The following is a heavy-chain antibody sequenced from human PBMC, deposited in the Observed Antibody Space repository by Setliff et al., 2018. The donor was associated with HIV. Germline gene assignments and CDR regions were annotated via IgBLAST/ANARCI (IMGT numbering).Heavy chain of an antibody. CDR2: IYHDGTT. J-gene: IGHJ4*02. CDR3: ARLRGASGYYVFDY. V-gene: IGHV4-38-2*01. D-gene: IGHD1-26*01. CDR1: GYSISRGYY. Sequence: PSETLSLTCAVSGYSISRGYYWAWIRQLPGKGLEWIGSIYHDGTTYYSPSLMSRVTTSVDTSKNQFSLRLSSLTAADTAVYYCARLRGASGYYVFDYWGQGTLVTVSS.